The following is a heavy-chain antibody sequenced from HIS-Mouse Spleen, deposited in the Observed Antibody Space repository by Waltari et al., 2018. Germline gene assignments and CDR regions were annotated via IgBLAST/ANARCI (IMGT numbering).Heavy chain of an antibody. V-gene: IGHV4-39*07. CDR3: AREIPYSSSWYDWYFDL. D-gene: IGHD6-13*01. CDR1: GGSSPSSSYY. J-gene: IGHJ2*01. Sequence: QLQLQESGPGLVKPSETLSLTCTVSGGSSPSSSYYWGWIRQPPGKGLGWIGRIYYSGSTYDNPSLKSRVTISVDTSKNQFSLKLSSVTAADTAVYYCAREIPYSSSWYDWYFDLWGRGTLVTVSS. CDR2: IYYSGST.